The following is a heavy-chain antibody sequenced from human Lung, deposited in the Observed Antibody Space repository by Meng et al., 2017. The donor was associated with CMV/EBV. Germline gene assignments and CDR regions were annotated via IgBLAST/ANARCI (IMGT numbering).Heavy chain of an antibody. CDR3: AKDLCSSSCYPDY. CDR1: GFTLSNYG. Sequence: CAASGFTLSNYGMHWVRQAPGKGLEWVAVVSYDGSNKNYPDSVKGRFSISRDDSKNTLYVQINSLRPEDTAVYYCAKDLCSSSCYPDYWGQGTLVTVSS. D-gene: IGHD2-2*01. J-gene: IGHJ4*02. CDR2: VSYDGSNK. V-gene: IGHV3-30*18.